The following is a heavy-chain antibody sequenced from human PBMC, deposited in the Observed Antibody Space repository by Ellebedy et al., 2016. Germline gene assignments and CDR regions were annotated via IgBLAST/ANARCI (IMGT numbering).Heavy chain of an antibody. CDR2: INPSGRSK. D-gene: IGHD2-15*01. J-gene: IGHJ3*02. CDR1: GYTFTNDY. V-gene: IGHV1-46*01. CDR3: ARGGYCSGGCNALDI. Sequence: ASVKVSCKASGYTFTNDYMHWVRQAPGQGLEWVGIINPSGRSKSYAQKFQGRVTMTRDTSTTRDTSTTTVYMELSSLRSDDTAVYYCARGGYCSGGCNALDIWGQGTMVTVSS.